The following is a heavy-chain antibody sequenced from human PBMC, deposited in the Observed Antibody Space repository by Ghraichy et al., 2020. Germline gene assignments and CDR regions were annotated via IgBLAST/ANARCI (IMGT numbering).Heavy chain of an antibody. CDR1: GYTFTSYA. V-gene: IGHV7-4-1*02. CDR2: INTNTGNP. Sequence: ASVKVSCKASGYTFTSYAMNWVRQAPGQGLEWMGWINTNTGNPTYAQGFTGRFVFSLDTSVSTAYLQISSLKAEDTTVYYCARGRAVRYFDWLAYYYYGMDVWGQGTTVTVSS. J-gene: IGHJ6*02. CDR3: ARGRAVRYFDWLAYYYYGMDV. D-gene: IGHD3-9*01.